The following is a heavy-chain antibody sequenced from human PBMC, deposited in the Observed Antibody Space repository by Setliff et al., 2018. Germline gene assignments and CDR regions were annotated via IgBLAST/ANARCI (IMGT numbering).Heavy chain of an antibody. CDR1: GFTFSSYW. CDR2: INSDGSST. D-gene: IGHD3-22*01. V-gene: IGHV3-74*01. J-gene: IGHJ4*02. CDR3: ARPRGVYYDSSGYDKYYFDY. Sequence: LRLSCAASGFTFSSYWMHWVRQAPGKGLVWVSRINSDGSSTSYADSVKGRFTISRDNAKNTLYLQMNSLRPEDTAVYYRARPRGVYYDSSGYDKYYFDYWGQGTLVTVSS.